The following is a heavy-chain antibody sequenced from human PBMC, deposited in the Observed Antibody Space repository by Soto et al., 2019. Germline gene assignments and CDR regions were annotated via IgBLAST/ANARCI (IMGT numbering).Heavy chain of an antibody. CDR2: ISSSSSTI. V-gene: IGHV3-48*02. Sequence: GGSLRLSSAASGFTFSSYGVNWVRQAPGKGLEWVSYISSSSSTIYYADSVKGRFTISRDNAKNSLYLQMNSLRDEDTAVYYCAKPHCSSTSCYPPYYYYYGMDVWGQGTTVTVSS. CDR3: AKPHCSSTSCYPPYYYYYGMDV. D-gene: IGHD2-2*01. J-gene: IGHJ6*02. CDR1: GFTFSSYG.